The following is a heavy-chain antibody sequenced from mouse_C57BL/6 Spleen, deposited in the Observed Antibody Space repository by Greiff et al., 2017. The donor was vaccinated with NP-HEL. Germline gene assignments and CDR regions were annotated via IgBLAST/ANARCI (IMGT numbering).Heavy chain of an antibody. CDR3: TRWVTTVVAHYFDY. Sequence: QVQLQQSGAELVRPGASVTLSCKASGYTFTDYEMHWVKQTPVHGLEWIGAIDPETGGTAYNQKFKGKAILTADQSSSTAYMELRSLTSEDSAVYYCTRWVTTVVAHYFDYWGQGTTLTVSS. V-gene: IGHV1-15*01. J-gene: IGHJ2*01. CDR2: IDPETGGT. CDR1: GYTFTDYE. D-gene: IGHD1-1*01.